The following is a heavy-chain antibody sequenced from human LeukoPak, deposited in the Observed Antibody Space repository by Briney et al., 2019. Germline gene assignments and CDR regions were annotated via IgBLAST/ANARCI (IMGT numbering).Heavy chain of an antibody. CDR2: IYYSGST. J-gene: IGHJ4*02. CDR3: ARVDGSGSPRVDY. Sequence: SETLSLTCTVSGGSISSYYWSWIRQPPGKGLEWIGYIYYSGSTNYNPSLKSRVTISVDTSKNQFSLKLSSVTAADTAVYYCARVDGSGSPRVDYWGQGTLVTVSS. V-gene: IGHV4-59*01. CDR1: GGSISSYY. D-gene: IGHD3-10*01.